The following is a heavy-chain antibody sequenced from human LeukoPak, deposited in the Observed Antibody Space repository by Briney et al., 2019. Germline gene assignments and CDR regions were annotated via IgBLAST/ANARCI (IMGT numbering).Heavy chain of an antibody. D-gene: IGHD3-3*01. CDR2: INAGNGNT. CDR1: GYTFTSYA. V-gene: IGHV1-3*01. J-gene: IGHJ6*02. Sequence: ASVKVSCKASGYTFTSYAMHWVRQAPGQRLEWMGWINAGNGNTKYSQKFQGRVTITRDTSASTAYMELSSLRSEDTAVYYCARDLSGYRYYYGMDVWGQGTTVTDSS. CDR3: ARDLSGYRYYYGMDV.